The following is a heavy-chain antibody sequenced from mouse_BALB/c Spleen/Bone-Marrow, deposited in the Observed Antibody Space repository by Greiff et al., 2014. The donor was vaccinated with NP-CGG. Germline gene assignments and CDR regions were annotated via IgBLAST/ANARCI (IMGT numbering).Heavy chain of an antibody. Sequence: VMLVESGAGLVKPGASVKLSCKASGYTFTEYIIHWVKQRSGQGLEWIGWFYPGSGSIKYNEKFKDKATLTADKSSSTVYMELSRLTSEDSAVYFCARHGSYGNYLYFDVWGAGTTVTVSS. V-gene: IGHV1-62-2*01. CDR2: FYPGSGSI. CDR3: ARHGSYGNYLYFDV. CDR1: GYTFTEYI. J-gene: IGHJ1*01. D-gene: IGHD2-10*02.